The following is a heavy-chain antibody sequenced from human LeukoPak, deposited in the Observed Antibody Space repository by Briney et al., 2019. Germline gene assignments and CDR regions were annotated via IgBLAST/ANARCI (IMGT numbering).Heavy chain of an antibody. Sequence: ASVKVSCKASGYTFTGYYMHWVRQAPGQGLEWIGWINPNSGGTNYAQKFQGRVTMTRDTSISTAYMELSRLRSDDTAVYYCARGLGAAAAIIDYWGQGTLVTVSS. CDR2: INPNSGGT. D-gene: IGHD6-13*01. J-gene: IGHJ4*02. CDR1: GYTFTGYY. CDR3: ARGLGAAAAIIDY. V-gene: IGHV1-2*02.